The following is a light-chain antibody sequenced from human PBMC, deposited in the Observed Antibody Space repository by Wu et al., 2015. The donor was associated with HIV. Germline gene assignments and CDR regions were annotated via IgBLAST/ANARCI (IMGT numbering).Light chain of an antibody. V-gene: IGKV1-5*03. CDR3: QQYNSFTTS. CDR1: QSISTW. J-gene: IGKJ2*03. CDR2: RAS. Sequence: DIQMTQSPSTLSASVGDRITITCRASQSISTWLAWYQQKPGKAPKLLIYRASDLKSGVPSRFSGSGSGTEFTLTISSLQPDDFATYYCQQYNSFTTSFGQGTKLEIK.